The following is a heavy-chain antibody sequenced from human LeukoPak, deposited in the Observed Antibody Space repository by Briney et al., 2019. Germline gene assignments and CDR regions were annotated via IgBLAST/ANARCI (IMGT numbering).Heavy chain of an antibody. CDR3: ARGRGATTGPWFDP. CDR2: INHSGST. J-gene: IGHJ5*02. Sequence: SETLSLTCAVYGGSFSGYYWSWIRQPPGKGLEWIGEINHSGSTNYNPSLKSRVTISVDTSKNQFSLKLSPVTAADTAVYYCARGRGATTGPWFDPWGQGTLVTVSS. CDR1: GGSFSGYY. D-gene: IGHD1-1*01. V-gene: IGHV4-34*01.